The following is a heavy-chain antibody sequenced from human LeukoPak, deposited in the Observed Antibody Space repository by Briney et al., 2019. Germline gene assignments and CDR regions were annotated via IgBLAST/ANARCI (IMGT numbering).Heavy chain of an antibody. CDR2: IGAGCENT. D-gene: IGHD3-9*01. CDR3: AKGATPRLRFFDWFAAPDY. J-gene: IGHJ4*02. CDR1: GFTFDNYA. V-gene: IGHV3-23*01. Sequence: GGSLRLSCAASGFTFDNYAMSWVRQAAGKGLGWVSTIGAGCENTYYADSVKGRFTISRDNSKNTLYLQMNSLSAEDTAVYYCAKGATPRLRFFDWFAAPDYWGQGTLVTVSS.